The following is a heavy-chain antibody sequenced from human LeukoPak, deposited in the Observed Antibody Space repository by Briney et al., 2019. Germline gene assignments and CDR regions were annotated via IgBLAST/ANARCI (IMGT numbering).Heavy chain of an antibody. Sequence: GGSLRLSCAASGFTFSDYYVTWIRQAPGKGLEWVSYIGGSGSTIYYADSVKGRFTISRDNAKNSLYLQMNSLRAEDTAVYYCASYDNSGYYLDYWGQGTLVTVSS. D-gene: IGHD3-22*01. CDR1: GFTFSDYY. J-gene: IGHJ4*02. CDR3: ASYDNSGYYLDY. CDR2: IGGSGSTI. V-gene: IGHV3-11*04.